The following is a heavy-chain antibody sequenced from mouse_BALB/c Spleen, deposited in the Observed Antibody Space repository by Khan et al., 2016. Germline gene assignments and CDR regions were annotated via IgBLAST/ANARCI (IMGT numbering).Heavy chain of an antibody. V-gene: IGHV3-2*02. J-gene: IGHJ3*01. D-gene: IGHD2-1*01. Sequence: EVQLQESGPGLVKPSQSLSLTCTVTGYSITSDYAWNWIRQFPGNKLEWMGYISYSGSTSSNPSLKSRISITRDTSKNQFFLQLNSVTTEDTAKYYCARARYCNTGLAYWGQGTLVTVSA. CDR3: ARARYCNTGLAY. CDR2: ISYSGST. CDR1: GYSITSDYA.